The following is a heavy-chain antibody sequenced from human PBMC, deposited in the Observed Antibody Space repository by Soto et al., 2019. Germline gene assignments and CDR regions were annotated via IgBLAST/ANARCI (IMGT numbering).Heavy chain of an antibody. Sequence: SETLSLTCAVYGGSFSAYYWGWIRQPPGKGLEWIGSIHYSGSTYYNPSLKSRVTISVDTSKNQFSLKLSSVTAADTAVYYCARQIYYDSSEVNWFDPWGQGTLVTVSS. V-gene: IGHV4-39*01. CDR3: ARQIYYDSSEVNWFDP. J-gene: IGHJ5*02. CDR2: IHYSGST. CDR1: GGSFSAYY. D-gene: IGHD3-22*01.